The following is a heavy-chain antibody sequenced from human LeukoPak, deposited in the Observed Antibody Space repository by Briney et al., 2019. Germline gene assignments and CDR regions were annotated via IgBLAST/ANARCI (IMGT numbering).Heavy chain of an antibody. V-gene: IGHV4-39*02. Sequence: SEPLSLTLPVPGGSISSIIYYWGWVPPPPGKGPEWVGTIHYIQCTYYHPSLRSRVTISVDTSKSQYSQKLTSVPAADTAVYYCTRERVDTYDSSGYYGRRFDYWGQGTLVTVSS. CDR2: IHYIQCT. CDR1: GGSISSIIYY. J-gene: IGHJ4*02. D-gene: IGHD3-22*01. CDR3: TRERVDTYDSSGYYGRRFDY.